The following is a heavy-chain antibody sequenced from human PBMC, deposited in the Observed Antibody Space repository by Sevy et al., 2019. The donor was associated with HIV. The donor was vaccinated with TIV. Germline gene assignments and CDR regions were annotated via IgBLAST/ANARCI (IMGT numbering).Heavy chain of an antibody. CDR3: ARAPPVRSGDDSLNWFDP. CDR2: IYYTGST. D-gene: IGHD5-12*01. J-gene: IGHJ5*02. CDR1: GGPISVYY. Sequence: SETLSLTCTVSGGPISVYYWTWIRQSPGKGLEYIGYIYYTGSTNYNPSLKIRVTISLDTSKNQFSLNLISVTAADSAVYYCARAPPVRSGDDSLNWFDPWGQGTLVTVSS. V-gene: IGHV4-59*01.